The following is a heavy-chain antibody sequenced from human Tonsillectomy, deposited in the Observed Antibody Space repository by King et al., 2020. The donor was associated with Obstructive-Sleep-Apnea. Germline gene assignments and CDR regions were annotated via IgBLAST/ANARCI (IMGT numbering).Heavy chain of an antibody. V-gene: IGHV3-30-3*01. D-gene: IGHD2-2*01. CDR2: ISYDGSNK. Sequence: VQLVESGGGVVQPGRSLRLSCAASGFTFSSYAMHWVRQAPGKGLEWVAVISYDGSNKYYADSVKGRFTISRDNSKNTLYLQMNSLRAEDTAVYYCARDRCSSTSCYWDYWGQGTLVTVSS. CDR1: GFTFSSYA. J-gene: IGHJ4*02. CDR3: ARDRCSSTSCYWDY.